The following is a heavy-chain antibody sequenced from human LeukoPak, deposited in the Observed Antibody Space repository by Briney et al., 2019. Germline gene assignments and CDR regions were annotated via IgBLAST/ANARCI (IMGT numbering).Heavy chain of an antibody. Sequence: PGGSLRLSCAASGFTFSSYGMHWVRQAPGKGLEWVSGISGSGGSTYYGDSVKGRFAISRDNSKNTLYLQMNSLRGEDTAVYYCAKSYYYNSGSWGIFDYWGQGTLVTVSS. CDR1: GFTFSSYG. D-gene: IGHD3-10*01. CDR2: ISGSGGST. V-gene: IGHV3-23*01. CDR3: AKSYYYNSGSWGIFDY. J-gene: IGHJ4*02.